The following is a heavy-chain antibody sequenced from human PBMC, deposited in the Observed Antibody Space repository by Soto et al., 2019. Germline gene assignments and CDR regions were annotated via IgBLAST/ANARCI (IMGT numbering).Heavy chain of an antibody. Sequence: EVQLLESGGGLVQPGGSLRLSCAASGFTFSSYAMSWVRQAPGKGLEWVSAISGSGGSTYYADSVKGRFTISRDNSKNTMYLQMNSLRAEDTAVYSCAKDRIVGETLNWFDPWGQGTLVTVSS. CDR1: GFTFSSYA. CDR3: AKDRIVGETLNWFDP. CDR2: ISGSGGST. D-gene: IGHD1-26*01. V-gene: IGHV3-23*01. J-gene: IGHJ5*02.